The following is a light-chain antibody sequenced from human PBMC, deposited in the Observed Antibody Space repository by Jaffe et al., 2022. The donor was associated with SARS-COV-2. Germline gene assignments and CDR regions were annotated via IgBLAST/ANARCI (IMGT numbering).Light chain of an antibody. V-gene: IGKV3-20*01. CDR1: QSVSSNY. J-gene: IGKJ2*01. Sequence: EIVLTQSPGTLSLSPGERATLSCRASQSVSSNYLAWYQQAPGQAPRLLIYGASSRATGIPDRFSGSGSATDFTLTISRLEPEDFAVYYCQQYDTSPYTFGQGTKLEIK. CDR2: GAS. CDR3: QQYDTSPYT.